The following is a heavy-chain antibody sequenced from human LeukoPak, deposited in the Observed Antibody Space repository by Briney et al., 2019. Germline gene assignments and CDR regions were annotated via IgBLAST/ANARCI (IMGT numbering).Heavy chain of an antibody. CDR2: IYYSGST. CDR1: GGSISSGGYY. J-gene: IGHJ6*02. V-gene: IGHV4-31*03. CDR3: ARGSTVSSYDMDV. Sequence: PSETLSLTCTVSGGSISSGGYYWSWIRQHPGKGLEWIGYIYYSGSTYYNPSLKSRVTISVDTSKNQFSLKLSSVTAADTAVYYCARGSTVSSYDMDVWGQGTTVTVSS. D-gene: IGHD4-11*01.